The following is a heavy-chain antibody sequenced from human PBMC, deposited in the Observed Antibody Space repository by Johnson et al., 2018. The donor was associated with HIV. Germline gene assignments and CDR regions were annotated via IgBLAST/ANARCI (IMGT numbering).Heavy chain of an antibody. J-gene: IGHJ3*02. CDR3: ARSGRGTLTTVPDAFDI. CDR1: RFTFSSYG. V-gene: IGHV3-30*03. D-gene: IGHD4-17*01. CDR2: ISYDGSNK. Sequence: QVQLVESGGGVVQPGRSLRLSCAASRFTFSSYGMHWVRQAPCKGLEWVAVISYDGSNKYYADSVKGRFTISRDNAKNSLYLQMNSLRAGDTAVYYCARSGRGTLTTVPDAFDIWGQGTMVTVSS.